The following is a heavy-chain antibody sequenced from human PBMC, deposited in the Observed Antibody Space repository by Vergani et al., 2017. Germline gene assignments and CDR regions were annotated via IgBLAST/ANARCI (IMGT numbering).Heavy chain of an antibody. CDR3: ATKRGGTPGCQIGYFRE. D-gene: IGHD1-1*01. CDR1: GFTSSYYG. Sequence: QVHLVESGGGVVQPGRSLRLSCVVSGFTSSYYGMHWVRQAPGTGLEWVAVISYDGTQKYYADSVKGRFTISRDNSKRTLYLQMNSLRTEDTAVYYCATKRGGTPGCQIGYFREWGQGTLVTVSS. J-gene: IGHJ1*01. CDR2: ISYDGTQK. V-gene: IGHV3-30*03.